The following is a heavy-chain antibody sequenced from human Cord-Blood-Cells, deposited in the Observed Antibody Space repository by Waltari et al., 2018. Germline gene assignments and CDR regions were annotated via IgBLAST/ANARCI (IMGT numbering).Heavy chain of an antibody. V-gene: IGHV3-74*01. CDR2: INSDGSST. CDR1: GFTFSTYW. J-gene: IGHJ3*02. D-gene: IGHD1-1*01. Sequence: EVQLVESGGGLVQPGGSLRLFCAASGFTFSTYWLHWVRQAPGKGLVWVSRINSDGSSTSYADSVKGRFTISRDNAKNTLYLQMNSLRAEDTAVYYCARDGRDKGAFDIWGQGTMVTDSS. CDR3: ARDGRDKGAFDI.